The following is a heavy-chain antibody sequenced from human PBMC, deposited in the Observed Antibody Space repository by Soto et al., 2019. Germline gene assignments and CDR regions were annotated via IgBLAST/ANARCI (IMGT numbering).Heavy chain of an antibody. V-gene: IGHV4-34*01. CDR1: GGSFSGYY. D-gene: IGHD3-10*01. CDR2: INHSGST. CDR3: ARENWGYYYGSPHLDAFDI. J-gene: IGHJ3*02. Sequence: SATLSLTCAVYGGSFSGYYWSWIRQPPGKGLEWIGEINHSGSTNYNPSLKSRVTISVDTSKNQFSLKLSSVTAADTAVYYCARENWGYYYGSPHLDAFDIWGQGTMVTVSS.